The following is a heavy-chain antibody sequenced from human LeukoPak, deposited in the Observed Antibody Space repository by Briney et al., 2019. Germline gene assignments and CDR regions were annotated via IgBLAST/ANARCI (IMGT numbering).Heavy chain of an antibody. V-gene: IGHV3-9*01. CDR1: GFTFDDYA. J-gene: IGHJ4*02. CDR3: AKAPTGAVSGSYNDY. D-gene: IGHD1-26*01. CDR2: ISWNSGSI. Sequence: GRSLRLSCAAPGFTFDDYAMPWVRQAPGKGLEWVSGISWNSGSIGYADSVKGRFTISRDNAKNSLYLQMNSLRAEDTALYYCAKAPTGAVSGSYNDYWGQGTLVTVSS.